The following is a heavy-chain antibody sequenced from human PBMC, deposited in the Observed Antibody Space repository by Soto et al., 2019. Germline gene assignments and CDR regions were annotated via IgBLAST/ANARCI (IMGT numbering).Heavy chain of an antibody. D-gene: IGHD2-21*01. V-gene: IGHV1-8*01. CDR3: ARSDGYNFNWLDS. J-gene: IGHJ5*01. Sequence: QVQLVQSGAEVKTPGASVKVSCKASGYTFATYDINWVRQAPGQGLEWMGWMNPNSGNTGYAQKFQGRLTMTRDTALSVAHMELSSLRNEDTAGYCCARSDGYNFNWLDSWGQGTLVTVSA. CDR2: MNPNSGNT. CDR1: GYTFATYD.